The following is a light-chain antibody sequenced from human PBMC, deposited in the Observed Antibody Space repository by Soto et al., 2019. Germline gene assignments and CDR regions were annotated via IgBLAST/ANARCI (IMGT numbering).Light chain of an antibody. J-gene: IGKJ3*01. CDR1: QSVSSSY. V-gene: IGKV3-20*01. CDR3: QQYGHSRRLFT. Sequence: EIVLTQSPGTLSLSPGERATLSCRASQSVSSSYLAWYQQKPGQAPRLLIYGASSRATGIPDRFSGSGSGTDFPPTISRLEPEDFAVYYCQQYGHSRRLFTFGPGTKVDIK. CDR2: GAS.